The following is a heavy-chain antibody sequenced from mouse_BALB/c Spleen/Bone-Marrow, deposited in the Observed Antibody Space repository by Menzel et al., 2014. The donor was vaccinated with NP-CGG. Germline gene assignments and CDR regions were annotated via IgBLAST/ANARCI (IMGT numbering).Heavy chain of an antibody. CDR1: GYTFTSYW. Sequence: QVQLQQSGAELARPGASVKLSCKASGYTFTSYWMQWVKQRPGHGLQWIGAIYPGDGDTRYTQKFRGKATLTADKSSNTAYMQLSSLTSEDSAVYFCASPYGNYDAMDYWGQGTSVTVSS. D-gene: IGHD2-1*01. CDR3: ASPYGNYDAMDY. J-gene: IGHJ4*01. V-gene: IGHV1-87*01. CDR2: IYPGDGDT.